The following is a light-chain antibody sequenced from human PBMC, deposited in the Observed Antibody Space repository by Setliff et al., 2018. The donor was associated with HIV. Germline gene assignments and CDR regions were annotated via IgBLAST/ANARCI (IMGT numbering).Light chain of an antibody. CDR1: GSDVGGYNY. J-gene: IGLJ1*01. V-gene: IGLV2-14*03. Sequence: QSVLTQPASVSGSPGQSITISCTGTGSDVGGYNYVSWYQQHPGKAPKLIIYEVRHRPSGVSNRFSGSKSGDTASLTTSGLQAEDEADYYCSSYAITNTLPFGTGTKGTVL. CDR3: SSYAITNTLP. CDR2: EVR.